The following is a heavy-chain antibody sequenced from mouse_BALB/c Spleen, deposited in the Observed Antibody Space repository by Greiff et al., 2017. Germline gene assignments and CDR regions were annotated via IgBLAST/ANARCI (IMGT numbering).Heavy chain of an antibody. V-gene: IGHV1-69*02. CDR2: IYPSDSYT. D-gene: IGHD2-1*01. Sequence: QVQLQQPGAELVRPGASVKLSCKASGYTFTSYWINWVKQRPGQGLEWIGNIYPSDSYTNYNQKFKDKATLTVDKSSSTAYMQLSSPTSEDSAVDYCTRYYGNRGAMDDWGQGTSVTVSA. J-gene: IGHJ4*01. CDR1: GYTFTSYW. CDR3: TRYYGNRGAMDD.